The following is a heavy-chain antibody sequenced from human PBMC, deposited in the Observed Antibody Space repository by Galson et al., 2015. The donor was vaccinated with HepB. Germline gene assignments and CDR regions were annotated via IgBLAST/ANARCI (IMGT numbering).Heavy chain of an antibody. CDR2: ISSSDSYI. V-gene: IGHV3-21*01. CDR1: GFTFNTYT. Sequence: SLRLSCAASGFTFNTYTMNWVRQAPGKGLEWVSAISSSDSYIYYADSVRGRFTISRDNANNSLYLQMNSLRAEDTAVYYCVRVRRNYYMDVWGKGTTVTVSS. J-gene: IGHJ6*03. D-gene: IGHD1-1*01. CDR3: VRVRRNYYMDV.